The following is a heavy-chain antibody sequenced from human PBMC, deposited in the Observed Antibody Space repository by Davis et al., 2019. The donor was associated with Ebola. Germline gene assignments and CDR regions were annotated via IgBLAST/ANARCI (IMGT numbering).Heavy chain of an antibody. J-gene: IGHJ6*02. Sequence: ASVKVSCKASGYTFTSYGISWVRQAPGQGLEWMGWISAYNGNTNYAQKLQGRVTMTTDTSTSTAYMELRSLRSDDTAVYYCARGGSVVFGVVIYYYYGMDVWGQGTTVTVSS. CDR2: ISAYNGNT. D-gene: IGHD3-3*01. CDR1: GYTFTSYG. V-gene: IGHV1-18*01. CDR3: ARGGSVVFGVVIYYYYGMDV.